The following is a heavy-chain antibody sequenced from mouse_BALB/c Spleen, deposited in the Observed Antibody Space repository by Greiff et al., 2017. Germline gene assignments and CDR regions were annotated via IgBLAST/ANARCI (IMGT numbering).Heavy chain of an antibody. D-gene: IGHD2-14*01. J-gene: IGHJ2*01. CDR2: ISSGGSYT. CDR3: ARHDYRYEYYFDY. V-gene: IGHV5-6*01. CDR1: GFTFSSYG. Sequence: EVQGVESGGDLVKPGGSLKLSCAASGFTFSSYGMSWVRQTPDKRLEWVATISSGGSYTYYPDSVKGRFTISRDNAKNTLYLQMSSLKSEDTAMYYCARHDYRYEYYFDYWGQGTTLTVSS.